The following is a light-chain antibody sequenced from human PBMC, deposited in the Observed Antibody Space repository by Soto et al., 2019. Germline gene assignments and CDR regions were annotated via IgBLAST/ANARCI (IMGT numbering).Light chain of an antibody. Sequence: QSVLTQPPSVSAAPGQSVTISCSGGAYDIGISYDSWYQHFPGAAPKLVIYDTNKRPSGIPDRFSGSKSGTSATLGITGLQTGDEADYYCATWDSGLSKLLFGGGTKLTVL. CDR1: AYDIGISY. CDR3: ATWDSGLSKLL. J-gene: IGLJ2*01. CDR2: DTN. V-gene: IGLV1-51*01.